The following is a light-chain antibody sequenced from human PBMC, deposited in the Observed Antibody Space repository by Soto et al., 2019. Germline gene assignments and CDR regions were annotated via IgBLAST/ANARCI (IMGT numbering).Light chain of an antibody. V-gene: IGKV3-20*01. J-gene: IGKJ3*01. CDR2: GAA. CDR3: QQYGASPLT. Sequence: EIVVTQSPGTLSLSPGERATLSCRASQSVYINSLAWYQQKPGQPPRLLIYGAATRASDVPDRFSGSGSGADFALTITRLEPEDFAVYYCQQYGASPLTFGPGTRVD. CDR1: QSVYINS.